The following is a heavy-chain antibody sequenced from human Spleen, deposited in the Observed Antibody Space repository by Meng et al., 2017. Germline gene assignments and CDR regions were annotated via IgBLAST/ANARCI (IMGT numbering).Heavy chain of an antibody. D-gene: IGHD5-12*01. CDR2: INPSGGST. V-gene: IGHV1-46*01. CDR1: GYIFISYS. Sequence: ASVKVSCKASGYIFISYSMNWVRQAPGQGLEWMVIINPSGGSTTYAQNFQGRITMTRDTSTSTVYMELSSLRSEDTAVYYCARGIMDSGTWSGDYWGQGTLVTVSS. CDR3: ARGIMDSGTWSGDY. J-gene: IGHJ4*02.